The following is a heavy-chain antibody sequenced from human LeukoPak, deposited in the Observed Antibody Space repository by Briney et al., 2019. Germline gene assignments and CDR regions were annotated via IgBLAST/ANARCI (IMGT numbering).Heavy chain of an antibody. V-gene: IGHV4-59*08. Sequence: SEPLSLTCTVSGGFISNYYWSWIRQPTGKRLEYIGYIHYSGSTTYNPSLKSRVTMSVDTSKNQLSLMLSSVTAADTAVYYCATHDNGGTYPLDSWGQGALVTVSS. CDR1: GGFISNYY. CDR3: ATHDNGGTYPLDS. J-gene: IGHJ4*02. D-gene: IGHD1-26*01. CDR2: IHYSGST.